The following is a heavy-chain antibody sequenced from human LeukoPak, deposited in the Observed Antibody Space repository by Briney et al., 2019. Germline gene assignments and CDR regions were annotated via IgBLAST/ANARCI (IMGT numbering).Heavy chain of an antibody. CDR1: GYSFTSYW. CDR3: ARLPDSGSYFRGVEYYMDV. Sequence: GASLQISCRGSGYSFTSYWIGWGRQLPGKGLERRGIIYPGDSDTRYSPSFQGQVTISVDKSISTAYLRWSSLKASDAAMYYCARLPDSGSYFRGVEYYMDVWGKGTTVTVSS. CDR2: IYPGDSDT. D-gene: IGHD1-26*01. J-gene: IGHJ6*03. V-gene: IGHV5-51*01.